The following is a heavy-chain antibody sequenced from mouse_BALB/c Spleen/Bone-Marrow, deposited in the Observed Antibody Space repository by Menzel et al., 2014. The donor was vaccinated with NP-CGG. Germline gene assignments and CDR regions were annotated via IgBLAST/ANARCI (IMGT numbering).Heavy chain of an antibody. D-gene: IGHD2-4*01. CDR3: ASPDYSFAY. CDR2: ISDGGGGT. Sequence: EVNVVESGGGLVQPGGSLKLSCATSGFTFSDYYMYWVRQTPEKRLEWVAYISDGGGGTYNPDTLEGRFTISRDNAKSTLSLQMSRLRSEATAIYYCASPDYSFAYWGQGTLVTVSA. J-gene: IGHJ3*01. CDR1: GFTFSDYY. V-gene: IGHV5-12*02.